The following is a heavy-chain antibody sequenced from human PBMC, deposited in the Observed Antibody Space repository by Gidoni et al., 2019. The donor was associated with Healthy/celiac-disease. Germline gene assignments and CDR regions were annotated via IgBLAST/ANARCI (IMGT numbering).Heavy chain of an antibody. CDR2: FDPEDGEL. CDR3: ATDLSGYSYGYAYYYYGMDV. V-gene: IGHV1-24*01. D-gene: IGHD5-18*01. CDR1: EYKITELS. J-gene: IGHJ6*02. Sequence: QVQLVQSGAGGRKTGASVKVACTDSEYKITELSIHWVQQAPAKGLEWMGGFDPEDGELIYAQKFQGRVTMNEDTSTATAYMVLSSLRSEDTAVYYCATDLSGYSYGYAYYYYGMDVWGQGTTVTVSS.